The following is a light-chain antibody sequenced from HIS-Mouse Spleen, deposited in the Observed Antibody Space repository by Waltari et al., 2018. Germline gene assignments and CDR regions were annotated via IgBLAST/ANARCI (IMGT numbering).Light chain of an antibody. CDR1: QSISSY. CDR3: QQSYSTPQWT. V-gene: IGKV1-39*01. J-gene: IGKJ1*01. Sequence: DIQMTQSPSSLSASVGDRVTITCRASQSISSYLNWYPQKPGKAPTLRIYAASSLQSGVPSRFSGSGSGTDLTLTISSLQPEDFATYYCQQSYSTPQWTFGQGTKVEIK. CDR2: AAS.